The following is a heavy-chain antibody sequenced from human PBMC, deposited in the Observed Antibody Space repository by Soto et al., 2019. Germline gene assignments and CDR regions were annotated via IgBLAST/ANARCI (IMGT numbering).Heavy chain of an antibody. CDR2: ISAYNGNT. Sequence: QVQLVQSGAEVKKPGASVKVSCKASGYTFTSYGISWVRQAPGQGLEWMGWISAYNGNTNYAQKLQGRGTMTTDTSTSTAYMELRSLRSDDTAVYYCASTWTTVTTPNYYYYYYMDVWGKGTTVTVSS. J-gene: IGHJ6*03. D-gene: IGHD4-4*01. CDR1: GYTFTSYG. V-gene: IGHV1-18*01. CDR3: ASTWTTVTTPNYYYYYYMDV.